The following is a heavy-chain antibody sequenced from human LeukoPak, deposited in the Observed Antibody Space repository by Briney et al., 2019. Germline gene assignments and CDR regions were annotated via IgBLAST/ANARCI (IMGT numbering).Heavy chain of an antibody. CDR1: GSGFTSAC. D-gene: IGHD3-10*01. V-gene: IGHV5-51*01. Sequence: GASLKISCSGSGSGFTSACIGGRRQMPGKVLEWMGIIYPGDSDTRYSPSFQGQVTISADKSISTAYLQWSSLKALDTAMYYCAVRAGDYWGQGTLVTVSS. CDR2: IYPGDSDT. CDR3: AVRAGDY. J-gene: IGHJ4*02.